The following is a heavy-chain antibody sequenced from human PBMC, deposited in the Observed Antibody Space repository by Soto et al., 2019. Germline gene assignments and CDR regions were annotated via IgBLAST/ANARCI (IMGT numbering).Heavy chain of an antibody. CDR3: VKNSGWFNT. J-gene: IGHJ5*02. V-gene: IGHV3-23*01. Sequence: PLGVLRLSCAASGFTFGTTDMSWVRQAPGEGLEWVSTIDGSGGITYYADSVKGRFTISRDNSRNTVYLQMNSLRGDDTALYYCVKNSGWFNTWGQGALVTVSS. CDR2: IDGSGGIT. CDR1: GFTFGTTD. D-gene: IGHD3-10*01.